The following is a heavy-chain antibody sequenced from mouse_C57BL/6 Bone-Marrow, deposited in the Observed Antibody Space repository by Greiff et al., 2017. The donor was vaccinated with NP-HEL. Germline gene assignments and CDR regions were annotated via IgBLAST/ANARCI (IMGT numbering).Heavy chain of an antibody. CDR3: ARFDYDEGAWFAY. D-gene: IGHD2-4*01. CDR2: IDPSDSYT. CDR1: GYTFTSYW. Sequence: QVQLQQPGAELVMPGASVKLSCKASGYTFTSYWMHWVKQRPGQGLEWIGEIDPSDSYTNYNQKFKGKSTLTVDKSSSTAYMQLSSLTSEDSAVYYCARFDYDEGAWFAYWGQGTPVTVSA. V-gene: IGHV1-69*01. J-gene: IGHJ3*01.